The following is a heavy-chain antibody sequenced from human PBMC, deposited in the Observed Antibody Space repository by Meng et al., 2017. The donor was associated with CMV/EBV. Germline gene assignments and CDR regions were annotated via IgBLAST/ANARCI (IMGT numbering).Heavy chain of an antibody. CDR3: ARCLKSYRGAWFDP. CDR2: INHSGST. CDR1: GGSFSGYY. Sequence: AVYGGSFSGYYWSWNRQPPGKGLEWIGEINHSGSTNYNPSLKSRVTISVDTSKNQFSLKLSSVTAADTAVYYCARCLKSYRGAWFDPWGQGTLVTVSS. V-gene: IGHV4-34*01. J-gene: IGHJ5*02. D-gene: IGHD1-1*01.